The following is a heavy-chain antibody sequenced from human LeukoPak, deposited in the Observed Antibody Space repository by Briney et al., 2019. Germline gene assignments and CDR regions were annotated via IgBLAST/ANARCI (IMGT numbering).Heavy chain of an antibody. V-gene: IGHV3-23*01. CDR2: ISGSGGST. D-gene: IGHD3-10*01. CDR1: GFTSSSYA. J-gene: IGHJ4*02. CDR3: AKVARVTMVRGVIADY. Sequence: QPGGSLRLSCAASGFTSSSYAMSWVRQAPGKGLEWVPAISGSGGSTYYADSVKGRFTISRDNSKNTLYLQMNSLRAEDTAVYYCAKVARVTMVRGVIADYWGQGTLVTVSS.